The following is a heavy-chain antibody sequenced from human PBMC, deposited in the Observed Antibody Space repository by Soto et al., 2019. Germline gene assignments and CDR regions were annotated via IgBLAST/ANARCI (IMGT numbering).Heavy chain of an antibody. V-gene: IGHV4-39*01. CDR1: GVSISSTSSY. CDR3: ARRGSWFLGWVDP. J-gene: IGHJ5*02. Sequence: QLQLQESGPGLVKPSETLSLTCTVSGVSISSTSSYWGWIRQPPGRGLEWIGSIYYRGSTYYNPSLKSRVPVSVDTSKSHYSLKLSSVTAADTAVYYCARRGSWFLGWVDPWGQGTLVTVSS. D-gene: IGHD6-13*01. CDR2: IYYRGST.